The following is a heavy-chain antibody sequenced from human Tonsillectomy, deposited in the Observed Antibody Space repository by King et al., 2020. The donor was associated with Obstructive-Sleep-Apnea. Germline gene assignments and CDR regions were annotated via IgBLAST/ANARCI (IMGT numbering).Heavy chain of an antibody. CDR3: ARDVSHCSGIYCCDVFDI. CDR1: GFTFSNYW. J-gene: IGHJ3*02. Sequence: VQLVESGGGLVRPGGSLRLSCAASGFTFSNYWMTWVRRVPGKGLEWVANIKGDGRDQHHVDSVKGRFTISRDNAKNSLYLQMNSLRVEDTATYFCARDVSHCSGIYCCDVFDIWGRGTVVTVSS. CDR2: IKGDGRDQ. V-gene: IGHV3-7*01. D-gene: IGHD3-10*02.